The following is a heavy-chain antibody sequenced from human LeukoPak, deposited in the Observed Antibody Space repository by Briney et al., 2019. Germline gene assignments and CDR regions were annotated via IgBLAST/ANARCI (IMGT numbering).Heavy chain of an antibody. CDR2: IRHDGSNK. J-gene: IGHJ6*02. CDR3: AVPSGDYDYGMDV. V-gene: IGHV3-30*02. D-gene: IGHD3-10*01. CDR1: GFTFSSYG. Sequence: GGSLRLSCAASGFTFSSYGMHWVRQAPGKGLEWAAFIRHDGSNKYYADSVKGRFTISRDNSKNTLYLQMNSLRAEDTAVYYCAVPSGDYDYGMDVWGQGTTVTVSS.